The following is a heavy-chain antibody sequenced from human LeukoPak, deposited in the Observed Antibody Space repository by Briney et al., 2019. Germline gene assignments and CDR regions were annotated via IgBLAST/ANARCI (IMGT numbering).Heavy chain of an antibody. V-gene: IGHV4-61*02. D-gene: IGHD3-10*01. CDR2: IYTSGST. CDR3: ARDIVPGFGVKSTVYYMDV. CDR1: GGSISSSSYY. Sequence: SETLSLTCIVSGGSISSSSYYWSWIRQPAGKGLEWIGRIYTSGSTNYNPSLKSRVTMSVDTSKNQFSLKLSSVTAADTAVYYCARDIVPGFGVKSTVYYMDVWGKGTTVTISS. J-gene: IGHJ6*03.